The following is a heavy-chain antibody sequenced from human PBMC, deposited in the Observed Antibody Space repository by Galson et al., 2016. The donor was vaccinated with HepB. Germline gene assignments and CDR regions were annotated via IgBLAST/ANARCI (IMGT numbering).Heavy chain of an antibody. Sequence: SLRLSCAAPGFSISSYAMSWVRQAPGKGLEWVSGSSGSGGGTHYADSVKGRFSISRDNSKNALYLQMNSLRADDTAVYHCAKGGTGSGSFWAGNWGQGILVTVSS. D-gene: IGHD3-10*01. CDR2: SSGSGGGT. CDR1: GFSISSYA. CDR3: AKGGTGSGSFWAGN. V-gene: IGHV3-23*01. J-gene: IGHJ4*02.